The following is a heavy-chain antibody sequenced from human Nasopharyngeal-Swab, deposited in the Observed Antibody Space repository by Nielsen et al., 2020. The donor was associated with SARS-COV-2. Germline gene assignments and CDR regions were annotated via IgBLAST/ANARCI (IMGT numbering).Heavy chain of an antibody. Sequence: GESLKISCATSGFTFSSYAMSWVRQAPGKGLEWVSAISGSGGSTYYADSVKGRFTISRDNSKNTLYLQMNSLRAEDTAVYYCAKDMEWFGELSGYYGMDVWGQGTTVTVSS. CDR3: AKDMEWFGELSGYYGMDV. CDR1: GFTFSSYA. J-gene: IGHJ6*02. D-gene: IGHD3-10*01. CDR2: ISGSGGST. V-gene: IGHV3-23*01.